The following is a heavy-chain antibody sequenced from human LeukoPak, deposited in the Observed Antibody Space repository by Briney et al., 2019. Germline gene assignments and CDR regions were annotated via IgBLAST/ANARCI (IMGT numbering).Heavy chain of an antibody. Sequence: GGSLRLSCAASGFSVGTNYMTWVRQAPGKGLEWVSMIYAGGNTYYRDSVKGRFTISRDSSKNTVFIHMSGLRDDDTAVYYCVGGHDLEFEFWGQGTLVIVSS. D-gene: IGHD4-23*01. J-gene: IGHJ5*01. CDR2: IYAGGNT. CDR3: VGGHDLEFEF. CDR1: GFSVGTNY. V-gene: IGHV3-53*01.